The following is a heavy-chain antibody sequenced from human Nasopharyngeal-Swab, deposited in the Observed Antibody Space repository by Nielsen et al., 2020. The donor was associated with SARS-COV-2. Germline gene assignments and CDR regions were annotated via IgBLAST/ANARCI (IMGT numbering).Heavy chain of an antibody. J-gene: IGHJ5*02. Sequence: GGSVRLCCAASGFTFSSYWMSWVRQAPGKGLEWVANIKQDGSEKYYVDSVKGRFTISRDNAKNSLYLQMNSLRAEDTAVYYCARDLPTYSDWFDPWGQGTLVTVSS. CDR3: ARDLPTYSDWFDP. V-gene: IGHV3-7*01. D-gene: IGHD2-21*01. CDR1: GFTFSSYW. CDR2: IKQDGSEK.